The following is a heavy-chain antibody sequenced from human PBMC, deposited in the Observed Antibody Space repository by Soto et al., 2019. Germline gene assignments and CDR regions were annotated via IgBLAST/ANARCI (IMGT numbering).Heavy chain of an antibody. CDR1: GYSISRCSF. D-gene: IGHD5-12*01. J-gene: IGHJ4*02. V-gene: IGHV4-38-2*02. CDR2: MYHDGNT. CDR3: ARESYSGYHSYDY. Sequence: SETLSLTCAPPGYSISRCSFWGWIRQPPGKGLEWIANMYHDGNTHYNPSLKSRVTMSVDTSKNQFSLKLNSVTAADTAVYYCARESYSGYHSYDYWGQGIMVTV.